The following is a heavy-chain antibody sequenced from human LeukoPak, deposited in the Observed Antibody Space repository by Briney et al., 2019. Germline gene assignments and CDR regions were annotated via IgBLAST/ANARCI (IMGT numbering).Heavy chain of an antibody. Sequence: SETLSLICAVYGGSFSGYYWSWIRQPPGKGLEWIGDINHSGSTNYNPSLKSRFTISVETSKNQFSLKLSSVTAADTAVYYCARSTYCSGGSCSHNWFDPWGQGTLVTVSS. CDR3: ARSTYCSGGSCSHNWFDP. D-gene: IGHD2-15*01. V-gene: IGHV4-34*01. CDR1: GGSFSGYY. CDR2: INHSGST. J-gene: IGHJ5*02.